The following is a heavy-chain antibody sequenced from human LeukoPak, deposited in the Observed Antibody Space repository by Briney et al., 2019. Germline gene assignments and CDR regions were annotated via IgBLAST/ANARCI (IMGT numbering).Heavy chain of an antibody. CDR2: MNPNSGNK. CDR1: GYTFTSYD. D-gene: IGHD5-12*01. V-gene: IGHV1-8*03. CDR3: ARSKWLRQKYYFDY. J-gene: IGHJ4*02. Sequence: ASVKVSCKASGYTFTSYDINWGRQATGQGVEWMGWMNPNSGNKSYAQKFQGSITITTNTSISTAYMELSSLRSEYTAVYYCARSKWLRQKYYFDYWGQGTLVTVSS.